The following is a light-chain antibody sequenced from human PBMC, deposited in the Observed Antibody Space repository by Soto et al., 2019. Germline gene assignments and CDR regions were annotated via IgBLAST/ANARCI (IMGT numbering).Light chain of an antibody. CDR3: QQFNNYPLT. J-gene: IGKJ5*01. CDR2: DVS. Sequence: DIQMTQSPSTLSASVGERVTITYRASQSVSNWLAWYQQKPGKAPKVLIYDVSSLESGVPSRFSGSGSGTDFTLTISSLQPEDFATYYCQQFNNYPLTFGQGTRLEIK. CDR1: QSVSNW. V-gene: IGKV1-5*01.